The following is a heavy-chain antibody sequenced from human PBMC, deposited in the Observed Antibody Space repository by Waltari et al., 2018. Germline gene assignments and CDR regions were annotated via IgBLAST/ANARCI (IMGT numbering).Heavy chain of an antibody. D-gene: IGHD2-2*01. Sequence: DSVKGRFTISRDNAKNSLYLQMNSLRAEDTAVYYCARGRKYQLITPSFYYFDYWGQGTLVTVSS. CDR3: ARGRKYQLITPSFYYFDY. V-gene: IGHV3-7*01. J-gene: IGHJ4*02.